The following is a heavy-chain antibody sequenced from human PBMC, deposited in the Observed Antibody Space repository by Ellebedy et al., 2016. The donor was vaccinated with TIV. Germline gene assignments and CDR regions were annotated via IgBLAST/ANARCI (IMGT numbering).Heavy chain of an antibody. J-gene: IGHJ4*02. CDR3: ARRSTDFAFDS. CDR1: GFTVSGNY. V-gene: IGHV3-53*01. D-gene: IGHD3/OR15-3a*01. Sequence: GESLKISCAASGFTVSGNYMSWVRQAPGKGLEWVSVIYGGDSTYYVDSVKGRFTISRDSSKNTLFLQMSSLRAEDTAVYFCARRSTDFAFDSWGQGTLVTVSS. CDR2: IYGGDST.